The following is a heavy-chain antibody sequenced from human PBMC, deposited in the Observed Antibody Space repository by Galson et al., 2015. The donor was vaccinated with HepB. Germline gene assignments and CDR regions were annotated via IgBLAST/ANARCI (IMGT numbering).Heavy chain of an antibody. Sequence: SLRLSCAASGFTFSWYWMHWVRQVPGKGLVWVALISSNGGAQYYGDSVKGRFTVSRDNFDNTLYLQMSGLRPEDTAVYYCAKDISITSGWYDGLDHWGQGTLVTVSS. V-gene: IGHV3-30*18. CDR1: GFTFSWYW. CDR3: AKDISITSGWYDGLDH. J-gene: IGHJ4*02. CDR2: ISSNGGAQ. D-gene: IGHD6-19*01.